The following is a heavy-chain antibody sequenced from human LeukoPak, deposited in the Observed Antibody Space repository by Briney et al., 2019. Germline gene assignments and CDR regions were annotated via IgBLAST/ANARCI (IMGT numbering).Heavy chain of an antibody. J-gene: IGHJ6*03. Sequence: GGSLRLSCAVSGFAFSSYAMSWVRQAPGKGLEWVSAISGSGGSTYYADSVKGRFTISRDNSKNTLYLQMNSLRAEDTAVYYCAKNAPGDPYYYYYMDVWGKGTTVTVSS. V-gene: IGHV3-23*01. CDR3: AKNAPGDPYYYYYMDV. D-gene: IGHD3-10*01. CDR2: ISGSGGST. CDR1: GFAFSSYA.